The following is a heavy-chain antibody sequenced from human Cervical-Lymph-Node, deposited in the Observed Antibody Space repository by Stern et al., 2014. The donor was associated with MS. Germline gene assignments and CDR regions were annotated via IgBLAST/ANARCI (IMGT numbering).Heavy chain of an antibody. Sequence: QVQLGQSGGEVKKPGASVKVSCKTSGSTFSNYGFSWVRQAPEQGLEWMGWISAYNDNTNYAQKFQGRVTMTTDTSTNTAYMELRSLRSDDTAVYYCASCSSSSCYSHNWFDPWGQGTLVTVSS. D-gene: IGHD2-2*01. J-gene: IGHJ5*02. V-gene: IGHV1-18*01. CDR3: ASCSSSSCYSHNWFDP. CDR2: ISAYNDNT. CDR1: GSTFSNYG.